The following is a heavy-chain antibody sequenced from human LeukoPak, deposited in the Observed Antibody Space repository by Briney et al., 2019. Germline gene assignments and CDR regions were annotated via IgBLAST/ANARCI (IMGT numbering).Heavy chain of an antibody. J-gene: IGHJ4*02. CDR3: ARVRDPRYNFFDS. CDR1: GDSISSYY. D-gene: IGHD3-16*02. V-gene: IGHV4-4*07. CDR2: VHASGTT. Sequence: SETLSLTCTVSGDSISSYYWTWIRQTAGKGLEWIGRVHASGTTNYNPSFKSRVTMSLDTSKKQFSLKVTSVIAADTAVYYCARVRDPRYNFFDSWGQGILVTISS.